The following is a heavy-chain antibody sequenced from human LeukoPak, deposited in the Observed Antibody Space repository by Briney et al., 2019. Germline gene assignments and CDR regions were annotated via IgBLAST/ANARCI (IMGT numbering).Heavy chain of an antibody. V-gene: IGHV4-30-2*01. D-gene: IGHD3-10*01. CDR3: ARVGYYYGSGSYYRYFDL. CDR2: IYHSGST. Sequence: SETLSLTCAVSGGSISSGGYSWSWIRQPPGKGLEWIGYIYHSGSTYCNPSLKSRVTISVDRSKNQFSLKLSSVTAADTAVYYCARVGYYYGSGSYYRYFDLWGRGTLVTVSS. CDR1: GGSISSGGYS. J-gene: IGHJ2*01.